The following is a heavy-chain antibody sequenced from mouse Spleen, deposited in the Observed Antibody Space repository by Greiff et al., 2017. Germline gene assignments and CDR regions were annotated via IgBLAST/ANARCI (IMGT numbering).Heavy chain of an antibody. V-gene: IGHV1-69*01. CDR1: GYTFTDYW. Sequence: QVQLQQPGAELVMPGASVKMSCKASGYTFTDYWMHWVKQRPGQGLEWIGAIDTSDSYTSYNQKFKGKATLTVDESSSTAYMQLSSLTSEDSAVYYCARGGYRYDASWFAYWGQGTLVTVSA. CDR2: IDTSDSYT. CDR3: ARGGYRYDASWFAY. D-gene: IGHD2-14*01. J-gene: IGHJ3*01.